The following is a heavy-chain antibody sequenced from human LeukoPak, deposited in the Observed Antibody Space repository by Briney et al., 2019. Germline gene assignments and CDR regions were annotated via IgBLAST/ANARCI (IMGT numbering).Heavy chain of an antibody. Sequence: SETLSLTCAVYGGSFSGYYWSWIRQPPGKGLEWIGEINHSGSTNYNPSLKSRVTISVDTSKNQFSLKLSSVTAADTAVYYCARDSLQGFDYWGQGTLVTVSS. CDR2: INHSGST. V-gene: IGHV4-34*01. CDR1: GGSFSGYY. D-gene: IGHD4-11*01. CDR3: ARDSLQGFDY. J-gene: IGHJ4*02.